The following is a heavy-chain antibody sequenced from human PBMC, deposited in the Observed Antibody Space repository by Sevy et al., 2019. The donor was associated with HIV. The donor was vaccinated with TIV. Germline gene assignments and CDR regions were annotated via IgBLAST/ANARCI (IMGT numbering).Heavy chain of an antibody. CDR2: IIPIFGTA. D-gene: IGHD2-15*01. CDR1: GGTFSSYA. V-gene: IGHV1-69*13. CDR3: ARMGCSGGSCYSGNYYYYGMDV. Sequence: ASVKVSCKASGGTFSSYAISWVRQAPGQGLEWMGGIIPIFGTANYAQKFQGRVTITADESTGTAYMELSSLRSEDTAVYYCARMGCSGGSCYSGNYYYYGMDVWGQGTTVTVSS. J-gene: IGHJ6*02.